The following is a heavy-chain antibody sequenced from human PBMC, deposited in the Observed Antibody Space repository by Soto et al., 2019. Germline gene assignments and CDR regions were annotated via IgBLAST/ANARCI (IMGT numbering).Heavy chain of an antibody. V-gene: IGHV3-7*01. CDR3: ARDPLYGSGSYRSDY. CDR1: GFTFSSYW. D-gene: IGHD3-10*01. J-gene: IGHJ4*02. CDR2: IKQDGREK. Sequence: EVQLVESGGGLVQPGGSLRLSCAASGFTFSSYWMSWVRQAPGKGLEWVANIKQDGREKDYVDSVKGRFTISRDNAKNSLYLQMNSLRAEDTAVYYCARDPLYGSGSYRSDYWGQGTLVTVSS.